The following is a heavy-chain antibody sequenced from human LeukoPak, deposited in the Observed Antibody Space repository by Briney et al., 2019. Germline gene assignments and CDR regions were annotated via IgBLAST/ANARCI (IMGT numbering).Heavy chain of an antibody. Sequence: PGGSLRLSYAASGFTFSTYSMNWVRQAPGKGLEWVSSISTSSSYIYYADSVKGRFTISRDNAKNSLYLQMNSLRAEDTAVYYCARALIGTNVVYSYYYMDVWGKGTTVTVSS. D-gene: IGHD1/OR15-1a*01. V-gene: IGHV3-21*01. CDR1: GFTFSTYS. CDR2: ISTSSSYI. J-gene: IGHJ6*03. CDR3: ARALIGTNVVYSYYYMDV.